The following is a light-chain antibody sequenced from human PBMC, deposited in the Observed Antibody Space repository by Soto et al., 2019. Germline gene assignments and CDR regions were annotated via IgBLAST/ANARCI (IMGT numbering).Light chain of an antibody. Sequence: DIVLTQSPATLSLSPGERATLSCRASQRLSTYFDWYQQKPGQAPRLLIYDTSKRATGVPTRFSGSGSGTDLALTITSLEPEDFALYYCQQRSTWPPGYTFGQGTKLEIK. V-gene: IGKV3-11*01. CDR3: QQRSTWPPGYT. J-gene: IGKJ2*01. CDR1: QRLSTY. CDR2: DTS.